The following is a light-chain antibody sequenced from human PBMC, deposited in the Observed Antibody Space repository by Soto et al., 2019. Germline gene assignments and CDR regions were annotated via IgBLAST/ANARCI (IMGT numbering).Light chain of an antibody. Sequence: DIQLTQSPSFLSASVGDRVTVSCRASQDISTSLAWFQQKAGKVPQLLVYPASTLQDGVPSRFSGSGSGTYFTLTINNLQAEDFATYYCQQSYSTPPGTFGQGTKVEIK. CDR1: QDISTS. CDR2: PAS. CDR3: QQSYSTPPGT. J-gene: IGKJ1*01. V-gene: IGKV1-9*01.